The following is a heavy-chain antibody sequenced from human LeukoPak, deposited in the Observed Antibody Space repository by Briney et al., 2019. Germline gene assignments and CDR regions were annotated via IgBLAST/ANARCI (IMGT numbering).Heavy chain of an antibody. V-gene: IGHV3-23*01. J-gene: IGHJ3*02. CDR2: ISGSGGNT. Sequence: GGSLRLSCAASGFTFSSYAMSWVRQAPGKGLEWVSAISGSGGNTYYADSVKGRFTTSRDNSKNTLYLQMNSLRAEDTAVYYCAKSPYYYDSSGYSFDAFDIWGQGTMVTVSS. CDR1: GFTFSSYA. CDR3: AKSPYYYDSSGYSFDAFDI. D-gene: IGHD3-22*01.